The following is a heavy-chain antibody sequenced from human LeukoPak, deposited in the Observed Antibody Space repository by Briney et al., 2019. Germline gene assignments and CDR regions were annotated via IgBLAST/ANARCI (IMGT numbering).Heavy chain of an antibody. J-gene: IGHJ6*03. CDR1: GFTFSSYG. CDR2: IRYDGSNK. Sequence: PGGSLRLSCAASGFTFSSYGMHWVRQAPGKGLEWVAFIRYDGSNKYYADSVKGRFTISRDNSKNTLYLQMNSLRAEDTAVYYCAKVPIPIAVAADYYYMDVWGKGTTVIISS. CDR3: AKVPIPIAVAADYYYMDV. D-gene: IGHD6-19*01. V-gene: IGHV3-30*02.